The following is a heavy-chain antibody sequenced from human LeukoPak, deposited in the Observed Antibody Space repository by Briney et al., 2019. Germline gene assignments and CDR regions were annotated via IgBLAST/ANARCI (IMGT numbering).Heavy chain of an antibody. V-gene: IGHV1-69*04. CDR2: IIPILGIA. CDR1: GGTFSSYA. Sequence: ASVKVSCKASGGTFSSYAISCVRQAPGQGLEWMGRIIPILGIANYAQKFQGRVTITADKSTSTAYMELSSLRSEDTAVYYCAREGGQSANDYWGQGTLVTVSS. J-gene: IGHJ4*02. D-gene: IGHD3-16*01. CDR3: AREGGQSANDY.